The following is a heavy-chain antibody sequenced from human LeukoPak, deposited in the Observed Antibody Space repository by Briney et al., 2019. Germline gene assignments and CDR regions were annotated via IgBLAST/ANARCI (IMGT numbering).Heavy chain of an antibody. D-gene: IGHD6-19*01. Sequence: ASVKVSCKASGYTFTSYGISWVRQAPGQGLEWMGWISAYNGNTNYAQKLQGRVTMTTDTSTNTAYMELRSLRSDDTAVYYCARSIAVADPGLYWGQGTLVTVSS. CDR3: ARSIAVADPGLY. CDR2: ISAYNGNT. V-gene: IGHV1-18*01. CDR1: GYTFTSYG. J-gene: IGHJ4*02.